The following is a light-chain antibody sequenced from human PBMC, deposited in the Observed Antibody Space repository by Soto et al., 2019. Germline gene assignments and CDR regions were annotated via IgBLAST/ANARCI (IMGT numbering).Light chain of an antibody. Sequence: SYELTQPPSVSVSPGQTATITCSGDKLGDKFACWYQQKPGQSPVLVIHQDSKRPSGIPERFSGSNSGNTATLTISGTQAMDEADYYCQAWDISTVVFGGGTQLTVL. J-gene: IGLJ2*01. CDR3: QAWDISTVV. CDR1: KLGDKF. CDR2: QDS. V-gene: IGLV3-1*01.